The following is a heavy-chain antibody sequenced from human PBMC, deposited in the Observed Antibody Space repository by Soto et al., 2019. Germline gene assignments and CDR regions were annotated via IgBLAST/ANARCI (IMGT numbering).Heavy chain of an antibody. CDR1: VFTFSNYE. CDR3: ARDPAIYSGKFHYGLDV. Sequence: SLRPSCSASVFTFSNYEMNCFRQAPGKGLEWVSYIGNRGRTIYYADSVKGRFTISRDNAKNSLYLQMNSLRAEDTAVYYCARDPAIYSGKFHYGLDVWGQGTTVTVSS. D-gene: IGHD4-4*01. CDR2: IGNRGRTI. V-gene: IGHV3-48*03. J-gene: IGHJ6*02.